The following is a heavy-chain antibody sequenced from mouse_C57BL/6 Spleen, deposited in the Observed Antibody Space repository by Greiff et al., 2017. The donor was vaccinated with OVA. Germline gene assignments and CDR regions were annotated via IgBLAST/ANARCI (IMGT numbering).Heavy chain of an antibody. J-gene: IGHJ4*01. CDR3: ARGDTVVALYAMDY. CDR1: GYAFTNYL. D-gene: IGHD1-1*01. V-gene: IGHV1-54*01. Sequence: QVQLQQSGAELVRPGTSVKVSCKASGYAFTNYLIEWVKQRPGQGLEWIGVIHPGSGGTNYNEKFKGKATLAADKSSSTAYMQLSSLTSEDSAVYFGARGDTVVALYAMDYWGQGTSVTVSS. CDR2: IHPGSGGT.